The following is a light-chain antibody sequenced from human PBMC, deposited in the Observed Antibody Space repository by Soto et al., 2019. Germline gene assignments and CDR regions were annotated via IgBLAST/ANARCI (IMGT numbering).Light chain of an antibody. V-gene: IGKV3-20*01. CDR2: GAS. CDR1: QSVSSSY. J-gene: IGKJ2*01. CDR3: QQYGSSPRT. Sequence: EIVLTQPPGTLSLSPGERATLSCRASQSVSSSYLVWYQQKPGQAPRLLIYGASSRATGIPDRFSGSGAGTDFTLTISRLEPEDFAVYYCQQYGSSPRTFGQGTKLEIK.